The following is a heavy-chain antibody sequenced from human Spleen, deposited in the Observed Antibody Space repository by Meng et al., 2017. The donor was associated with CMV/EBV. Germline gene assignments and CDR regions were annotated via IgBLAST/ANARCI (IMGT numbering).Heavy chain of an antibody. D-gene: IGHD6-6*01. CDR2: IYSGGTST. J-gene: IGHJ2*01. Sequence: GESLKISCAASGFTFSSYAMSWVRQAPGKGLEWVSVIYSGGTSTYYADSVKGRFTISRDNSMDTLYLQMKSLRAEDTAVYYCAKVRSSSDWYFDVWGRGTLVTVSS. CDR1: GFTFSSYA. V-gene: IGHV3-23*03. CDR3: AKVRSSSDWYFDV.